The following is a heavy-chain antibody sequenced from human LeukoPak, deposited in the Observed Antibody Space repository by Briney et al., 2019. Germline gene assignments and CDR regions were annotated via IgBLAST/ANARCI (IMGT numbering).Heavy chain of an antibody. D-gene: IGHD3-10*01. CDR3: AKDLVYYGSGREMVDY. CDR2: MSSDGTNK. CDR1: GFTFSYYA. J-gene: IGHJ4*02. V-gene: IGHV3-30*18. Sequence: PGGSLRLSCAASGFTFSYYAMHWVRQAPGKGLEWVAVMSSDGTNKYYAESVKGRFTISRDTSRNTLYLRMSSLRAEDTAVFYCAKDLVYYGSGREMVDYWGQGTLVTVSS.